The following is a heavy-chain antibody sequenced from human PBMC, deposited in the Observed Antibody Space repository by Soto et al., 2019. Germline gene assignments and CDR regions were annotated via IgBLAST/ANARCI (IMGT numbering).Heavy chain of an antibody. D-gene: IGHD4-17*01. CDR2: IYHSGNT. V-gene: IGHV4-39*01. CDR3: ARPSSTVSYGMDV. CDR1: GGSISSSRYY. Sequence: SETLSLTCTVSGGSISSSRYYWGWIRQPPGKGLEWIGNIYHSGNTYYNPSLNSRVTISVDTSKNQFSLKLSSVTAADTAVYFCARPSSTVSYGMDVWGQGTTVTVSS. J-gene: IGHJ6*02.